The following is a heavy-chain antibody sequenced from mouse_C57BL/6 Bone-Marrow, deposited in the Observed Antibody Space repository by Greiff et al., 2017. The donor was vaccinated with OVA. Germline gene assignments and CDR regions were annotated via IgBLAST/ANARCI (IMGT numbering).Heavy chain of an antibody. CDR3: ARRPWYFDV. J-gene: IGHJ1*03. Sequence: EVKLMESGGGLVQPGGSLTLSCAASGFTFSDSYMYWVRQTPEKRLEWVAYISNGGGSTYYPDTVKGRFTISRDNAKNTLYLQMSRLKSEDTAMYYCARRPWYFDVWGTGTTVTVSS. CDR2: ISNGGGST. CDR1: GFTFSDSY. V-gene: IGHV5-12*01.